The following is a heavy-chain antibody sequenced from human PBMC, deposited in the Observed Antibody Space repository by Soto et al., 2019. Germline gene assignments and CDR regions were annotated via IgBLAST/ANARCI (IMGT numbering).Heavy chain of an antibody. Sequence: GGSVKVCCKAFGLIVNNYAISWVRQAPGQGLEWMGWISANSGNTNYAQKLQGRVTMTTDKSTSTAYMELRSLRSDDTAVYYCATAGNYDSSGPDFWGQGTLVT. CDR1: GLIVNNYA. V-gene: IGHV1-18*04. CDR3: ATAGNYDSSGPDF. J-gene: IGHJ4*02. D-gene: IGHD3-22*01. CDR2: ISANSGNT.